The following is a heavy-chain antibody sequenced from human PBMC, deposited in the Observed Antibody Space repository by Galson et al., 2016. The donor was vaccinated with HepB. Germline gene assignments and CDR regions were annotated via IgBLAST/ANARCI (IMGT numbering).Heavy chain of an antibody. V-gene: IGHV1-3*01. CDR2: INAGNGNT. Sequence: SVKVSCKASGYSFTRYTIHWMRQAPGQRLEWMGWINAGNGNTKYSQKFQGRVTISRDTSASTAYMELSSLRSEDTTVYYCARSYSGYDHFDYWGQGTLVTVSS. CDR3: ARSYSGYDHFDY. CDR1: GYSFTRYT. D-gene: IGHD5-12*01. J-gene: IGHJ4*02.